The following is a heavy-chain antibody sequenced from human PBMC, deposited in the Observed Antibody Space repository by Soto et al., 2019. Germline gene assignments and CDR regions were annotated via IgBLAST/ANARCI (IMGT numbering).Heavy chain of an antibody. CDR1: GYGFTTYG. CDR2: ISAHNGNT. Sequence: QVHLVQSGAEVKKPGASVKVSCKGSGYGFTTYGITWVRQAPGQGLEWMAGISAHNGNTNYAQKLQGRVTVTRDTSTRTAYMELRSLRSDDTAVYYCARGRSGDYWGQGALVTVSS. J-gene: IGHJ4*02. CDR3: ARGRSGDY. V-gene: IGHV1-18*01.